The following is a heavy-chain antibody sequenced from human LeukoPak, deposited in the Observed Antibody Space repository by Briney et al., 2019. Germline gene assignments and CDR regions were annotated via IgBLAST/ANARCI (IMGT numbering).Heavy chain of an antibody. Sequence: GGSLRLSCAASGFTFSNYFMNWIREAPGKGLEWISYISSSGSTVYYADSVKGRFTMSRDNARNSLFLQMNSLRAEDTAVYYCARDFGDYCFMDVWGKGTTVIVSS. J-gene: IGHJ6*03. V-gene: IGHV3-11*01. CDR3: ARDFGDYCFMDV. CDR2: ISSSGSTV. D-gene: IGHD3-10*01. CDR1: GFTFSNYF.